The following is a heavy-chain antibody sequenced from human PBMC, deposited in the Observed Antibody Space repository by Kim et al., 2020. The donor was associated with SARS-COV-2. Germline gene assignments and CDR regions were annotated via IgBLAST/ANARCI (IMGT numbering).Heavy chain of an antibody. J-gene: IGHJ4*01. V-gene: IGHV1-69*02. CDR1: GGTFTFYS. Sequence: SVKVSCKTSGGTFTFYSINWVRQAPGQRPEWMGKIIPMLGVPEYAQKFLGRVNIIADKSTDTVHLEMTSLRSDDTAVYYCATPAGFCSGGFCCSYFDYW. CDR2: IIPMLGVP. D-gene: IGHD2-15*01. CDR3: ATPAGFCSGGFCCSYFDY.